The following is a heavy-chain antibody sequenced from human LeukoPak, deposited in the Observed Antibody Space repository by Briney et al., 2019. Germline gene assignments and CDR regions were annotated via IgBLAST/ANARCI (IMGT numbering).Heavy chain of an antibody. D-gene: IGHD3-3*01. J-gene: IGHJ4*02. Sequence: SETLSLTCTVSGGSISSYYWSWIRQPPGKGLEWIGSIYYSGSTYYNPSLKSRVTISLDTSKNQFSLKLSSVTAADTAVYYCARDRPRGSGYDFDYWGQGTLVTVSS. V-gene: IGHV4-39*07. CDR1: GGSISSYY. CDR2: IYYSGST. CDR3: ARDRPRGSGYDFDY.